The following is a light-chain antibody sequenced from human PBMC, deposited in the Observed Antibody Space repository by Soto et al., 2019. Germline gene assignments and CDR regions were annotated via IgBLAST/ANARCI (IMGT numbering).Light chain of an antibody. Sequence: QSALTQPASVSGSPGQSITISCTGTSSDVGTYNYVSWYQHRPGKAPKLMIYDVSYRPSGVSNRFSGSKSANTASLTISGLHAEDEADYYCSSYTTSNTPVFGGRTKLTVL. CDR1: SSDVGTYNY. V-gene: IGLV2-14*01. CDR3: SSYTTSNTPV. J-gene: IGLJ3*02. CDR2: DVS.